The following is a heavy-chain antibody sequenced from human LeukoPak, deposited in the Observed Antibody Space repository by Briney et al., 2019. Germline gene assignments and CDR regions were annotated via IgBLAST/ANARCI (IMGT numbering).Heavy chain of an antibody. D-gene: IGHD3-22*01. CDR2: ISGSGGST. J-gene: IGHJ3*02. CDR1: GFSFSNYA. Sequence: TGGSLRLSCAASGFSFSNYAMSWVRQAPGKGLEWVSAISGSGGSTYYADSVKGRFTISRDNSKNTLYLQMNSLRAEDTAVYYCAKMWSSGYYSDAFDIWGQGTMVTVSP. CDR3: AKMWSSGYYSDAFDI. V-gene: IGHV3-23*01.